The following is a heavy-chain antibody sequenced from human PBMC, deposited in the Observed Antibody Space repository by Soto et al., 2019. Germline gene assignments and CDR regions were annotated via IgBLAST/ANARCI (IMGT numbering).Heavy chain of an antibody. CDR2: IIPIFGTA. V-gene: IGHV1-69*13. Sequence: SVKVSCKASGGTFSSYAISWARQAPGQGLEWVGGIIPIFGTANYAQKFQGRVTITADESTSTAYMELSSLRSEDTAVYYCASDILTGYNRYYFDYWGQGTLVTVSS. J-gene: IGHJ4*02. CDR3: ASDILTGYNRYYFDY. CDR1: GGTFSSYA. D-gene: IGHD3-9*01.